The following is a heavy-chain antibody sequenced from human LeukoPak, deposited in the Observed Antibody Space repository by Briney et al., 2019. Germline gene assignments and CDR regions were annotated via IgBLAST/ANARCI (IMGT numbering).Heavy chain of an antibody. J-gene: IGHJ4*02. CDR3: ARVRVILTTMASFSY. CDR2: ISNDGTEK. CDR1: EFTFTNYG. V-gene: IGHV3-30-3*01. Sequence: GGSLSLSCTASEFTFTNYGMHWVRQAPGKGLEWVAVISNDGTEKYYADSVKGRFTISRDNSENTLYLQLNSLRPDDTAVYYCARVRVILTTMASFSYWGLGTLVTVSS. D-gene: IGHD3-9*01.